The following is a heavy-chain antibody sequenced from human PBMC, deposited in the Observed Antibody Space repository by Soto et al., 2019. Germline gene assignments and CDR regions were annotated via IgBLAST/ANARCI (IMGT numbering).Heavy chain of an antibody. CDR3: ATQEVGGSYVYTFDP. V-gene: IGHV4-39*01. D-gene: IGHD1-26*01. J-gene: IGHJ5*02. CDR1: GGSIISSSYY. Sequence: SETLSLTCTVSGGSIISSSYYWGWIRQPPGKGLEWIGSIYYSGSTYYNPSLKSRVTISVDTSKNQFSLKLSPVTAADTAVYYCATQEVGGSYVYTFDPWGQGTLVTSPQ. CDR2: IYYSGST.